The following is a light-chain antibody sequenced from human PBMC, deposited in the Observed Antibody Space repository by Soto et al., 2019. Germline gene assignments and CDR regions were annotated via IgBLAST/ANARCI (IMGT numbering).Light chain of an antibody. V-gene: IGKV3-20*01. CDR1: QSVSSSY. J-gene: IGKJ2*01. CDR2: YAS. Sequence: EVVLTQSPGTLSLSPGEGATLSCRASQSVSSSYVAWYQQKPGQAPRLLMYYASTRATGIPQRFSGGGSGTDFTLTISRVEPEDFAVYYCHHQGTFGQGTKVEIK. CDR3: HHQGT.